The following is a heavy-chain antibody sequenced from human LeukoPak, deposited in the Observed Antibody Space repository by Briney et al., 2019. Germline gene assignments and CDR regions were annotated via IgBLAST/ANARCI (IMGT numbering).Heavy chain of an antibody. J-gene: IGHJ6*02. Sequence: GGSLRLSCAASRFALSSHWMTWVRQVPGRGPEWVANVNRDGSETYYLDSVKGRFTISKDNAKNSLYLQMNSLRAEDTALYHCARNNGMDVWGQGTTVIVS. CDR1: RFALSSHW. V-gene: IGHV3-7*03. CDR3: ARNNGMDV. CDR2: VNRDGSET.